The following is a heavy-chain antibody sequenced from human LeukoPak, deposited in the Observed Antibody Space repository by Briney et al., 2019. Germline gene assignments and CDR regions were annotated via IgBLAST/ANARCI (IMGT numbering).Heavy chain of an antibody. CDR3: ARVGGDCSSTSCYAFYGMDV. CDR2: ISYDGSNK. V-gene: IGHV3-30*04. D-gene: IGHD2-2*01. Sequence: GSLRLSCAASGFTFSSYAMHWVRQAPGKGLEWVAVISYDGSNKYYADSVKGRFTISRDNSKNTLYLQMNSLRAEDTAVYYCARVGGDCSSTSCYAFYGMDVRGQGTTVTVSS. CDR1: GFTFSSYA. J-gene: IGHJ6*02.